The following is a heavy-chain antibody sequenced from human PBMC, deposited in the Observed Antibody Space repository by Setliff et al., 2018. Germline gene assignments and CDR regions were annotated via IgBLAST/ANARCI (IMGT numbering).Heavy chain of an antibody. CDR2: IYYSGST. Sequence: SETLSLTCTVSGGSISSSSYYWGWIRQPPGKGLEWIGSIYYSGSTYYNPSLKSRVTISVDTSKNQFSLKLSSVTAADTAVYYCSRDRITIFGVVIPFDYWGQGTLVTVSS. J-gene: IGHJ4*02. CDR1: GGSISSSSYY. V-gene: IGHV4-39*07. D-gene: IGHD3-3*01. CDR3: SRDRITIFGVVIPFDY.